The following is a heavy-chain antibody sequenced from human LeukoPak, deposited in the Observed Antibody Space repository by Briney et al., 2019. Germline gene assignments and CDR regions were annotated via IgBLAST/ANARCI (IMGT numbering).Heavy chain of an antibody. CDR1: GYTFTGYY. CDR2: INPSGGNT. V-gene: IGHV1-46*01. CDR3: ARDVSDCSGGSCYSYFDY. Sequence: ASVKVSCKASGYTFTGYYMHWVRQAPGQGLEWMGIINPSGGNTSYAQKFQGRVTVTRGTSTSTVYMELSSLRSEDTAVYYCARDVSDCSGGSCYSYFDYWGQGSLVTVSS. D-gene: IGHD2-15*01. J-gene: IGHJ4*02.